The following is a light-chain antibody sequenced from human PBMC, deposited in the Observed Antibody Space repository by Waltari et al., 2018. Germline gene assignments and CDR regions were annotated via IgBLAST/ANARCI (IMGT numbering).Light chain of an antibody. J-gene: IGLJ2*01. CDR2: SNN. Sequence: QSVLTQPPSASGTPGQRVTISCSGSSFNIGSNTVNWYQQLPGTAPNLLIYSNNQRPSGVPDRFSGSKSGTSASLAISGLQSEDEADYYCAAWDDSLNGVVFGGGTKLTVL. CDR1: SFNIGSNT. CDR3: AAWDDSLNGVV. V-gene: IGLV1-44*01.